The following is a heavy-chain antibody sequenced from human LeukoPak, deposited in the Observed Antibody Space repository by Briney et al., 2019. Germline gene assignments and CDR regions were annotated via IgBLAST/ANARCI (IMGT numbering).Heavy chain of an antibody. J-gene: IGHJ4*02. Sequence: SETLSLTCTVSGGSTSSYYWSWIRQPPGKGLEWIGYIYYSGSTYYNPSLKSRVTISMDTSKNRLSLNLSSVTAADTAVYYCVRQMVGISISYWGQGTLVTVSP. CDR3: VRQMVGISISY. CDR2: IYYSGST. D-gene: IGHD2-8*01. V-gene: IGHV4-59*08. CDR1: GGSTSSYY.